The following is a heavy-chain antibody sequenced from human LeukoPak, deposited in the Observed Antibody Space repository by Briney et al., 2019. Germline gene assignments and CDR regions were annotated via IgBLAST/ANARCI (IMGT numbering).Heavy chain of an antibody. CDR2: ISAYNGNT. D-gene: IGHD5-18*01. CDR3: ARPITRGYSYGPNWFDP. V-gene: IGHV1-18*01. Sequence: ASVKVSCKASGYTFTSYGISWVRQAPGQGLEWMGWISAYNGNTNYAQKLQGRVTMTTATSTSTAYMELRSLRSHDTAVYYCARPITRGYSYGPNWFDPWGQGTLVTVTS. J-gene: IGHJ5*02. CDR1: GYTFTSYG.